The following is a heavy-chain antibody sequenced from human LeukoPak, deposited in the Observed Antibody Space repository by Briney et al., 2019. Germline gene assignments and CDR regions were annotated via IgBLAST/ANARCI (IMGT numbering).Heavy chain of an antibody. CDR1: GGSISSSSYY. J-gene: IGHJ1*01. Sequence: SETLSLTCTVSGGSISSSSYYWGWIRQPPGKGLEWIGSTYYSGSTYYNPSLKSRVTISVDTSKNQFSLKLSSVTAADTAVYYCAGLKEYFQYWGQGTLVTVPS. V-gene: IGHV4-39*01. CDR2: TYYSGST. CDR3: AGLKEYFQY.